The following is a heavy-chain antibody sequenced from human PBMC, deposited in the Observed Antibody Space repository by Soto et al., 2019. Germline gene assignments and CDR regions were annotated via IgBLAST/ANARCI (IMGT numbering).Heavy chain of an antibody. CDR1: GYAFTTYG. D-gene: IGHD1-1*01. V-gene: IGHV1-18*01. CDR2: ISAHNGHT. CDR3: ARGRYGDY. Sequence: QGHLVQSGAEVKKPGASVKVSCKGSGYAFTTYGITWVRQAPGQGLEWMGWISAHNGHTNSAQKRKGRGTVTRDPSTSTAYMELRSLRSDDTAVYYCARGRYGDYWGQGALVTVSS. J-gene: IGHJ4*02.